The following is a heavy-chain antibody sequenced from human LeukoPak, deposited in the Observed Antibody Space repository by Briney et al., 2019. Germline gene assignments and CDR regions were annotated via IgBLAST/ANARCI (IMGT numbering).Heavy chain of an antibody. CDR3: AKVLSGYPYYFDY. J-gene: IGHJ4*02. Sequence: GGSLRLSCAASGFTFSTYSMYWVRQAPGKGLEWVSSISSTSTYIYYADSVKGRFTISRDNSKNTLYLQMNSLRAEDTAVYYCAKVLSGYPYYFDYWGQGTLVTVSS. CDR2: ISSTSTYI. V-gene: IGHV3-21*01. D-gene: IGHD3-3*01. CDR1: GFTFSTYS.